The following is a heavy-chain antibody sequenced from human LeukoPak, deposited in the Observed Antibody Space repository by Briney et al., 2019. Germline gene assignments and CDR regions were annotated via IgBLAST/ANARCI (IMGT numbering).Heavy chain of an antibody. J-gene: IGHJ5*02. D-gene: IGHD2-2*01. CDR2: ISAYNGNT. V-gene: IGHV1-18*01. CDR3: AREGSSYQRTFDP. Sequence: ATVKLSCKASGYTFTSYGIRWVRQAPGQDLEWMGWISAYNGNTNYAQKLQGRLTMTTDTSTSTAYMELRSLRSDDTAVYYCAREGSSYQRTFDPWGQGTLVTVSS. CDR1: GYTFTSYG.